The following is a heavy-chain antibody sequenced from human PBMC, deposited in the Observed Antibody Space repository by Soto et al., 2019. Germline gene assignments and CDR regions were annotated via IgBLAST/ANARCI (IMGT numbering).Heavy chain of an antibody. J-gene: IGHJ5*02. D-gene: IGHD3-16*02. CDR3: ARGPRGSYRPTNWFDP. CDR1: GGSFSGYY. CDR2: INHSGST. V-gene: IGHV4-34*01. Sequence: PSETLSLTCAVYGGSFSGYYWSWIRQPPGKGLEWIGEINHSGSTNYNPSLKSRVTISVDTSKNQFSLKLSSVTAADTAVYYCARGPRGSYRPTNWFDPWGQGTLVTVSS.